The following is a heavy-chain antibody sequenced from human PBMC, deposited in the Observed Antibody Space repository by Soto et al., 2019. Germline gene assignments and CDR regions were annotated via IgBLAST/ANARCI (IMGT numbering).Heavy chain of an antibody. CDR1: GFTFSSYA. CDR3: AKGIFGVVIIGDDAFDI. CDR2: ISGSGGST. D-gene: IGHD3-3*01. Sequence: GGSLRLSCAASGFTFSSYAMSWVRHAPGKGLEWVSAISGSGGSTYYADSVKGRFTISRDNSKNTLYLQMNSLRAEDTAVYYCAKGIFGVVIIGDDAFDIWGQGTMVTVSS. V-gene: IGHV3-23*01. J-gene: IGHJ3*02.